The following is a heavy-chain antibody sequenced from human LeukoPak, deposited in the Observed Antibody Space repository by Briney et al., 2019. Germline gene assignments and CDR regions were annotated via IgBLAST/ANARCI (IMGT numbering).Heavy chain of an antibody. CDR1: GYTFTGYY. D-gene: IGHD2-15*01. V-gene: IGHV1-2*02. CDR2: INPNSGGT. J-gene: IGHJ1*01. Sequence: GASVKVSCKASGYTFTGYYMHWVRQAPGQGLEWMGWINPNSGGTNYAQKFQGRVTTTRDTSISTAYMELSRLRSDDTAVYYCARERGYCSGGSCYYAEYFQHWGQGTLVTVSS. CDR3: ARERGYCSGGSCYYAEYFQH.